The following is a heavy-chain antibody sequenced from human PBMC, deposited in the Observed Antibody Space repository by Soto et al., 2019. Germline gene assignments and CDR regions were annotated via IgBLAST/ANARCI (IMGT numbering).Heavy chain of an antibody. V-gene: IGHV1-69*12. CDR1: GGTFSSCA. Sequence: QVQLVQSGAEVKKPGSSVKVSGKASGGTFSSCAISWVRQAPGQGLEWMGGIIPIFGTANYAQKFQGRVTITADESTSTAYMELSSLRSEDTAVYYCARHVPAAGYYYGMDVWGQGTTVTVSS. CDR2: IIPIFGTA. CDR3: ARHVPAAGYYYGMDV. J-gene: IGHJ6*02. D-gene: IGHD2-2*01.